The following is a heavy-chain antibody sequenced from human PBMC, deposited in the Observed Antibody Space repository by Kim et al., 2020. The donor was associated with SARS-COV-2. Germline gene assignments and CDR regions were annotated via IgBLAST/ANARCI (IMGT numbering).Heavy chain of an antibody. D-gene: IGHD2-2*01. J-gene: IGHJ6*02. CDR1: GFTFGDYA. V-gene: IGHV3-49*03. CDR2: IRSKAYGGTT. CDR3: TRERVEDYYYYYYGMDV. Sequence: GGSLRLSCTASGFTFGDYAMSWFRQAPGKGLEWVGFIRSKAYGGTTEYAASVKGRFTISRDDSKSIAYLQMNSLKTEDTAVYYCTRERVEDYYYYYYGMDVWGQGNTVTVSS.